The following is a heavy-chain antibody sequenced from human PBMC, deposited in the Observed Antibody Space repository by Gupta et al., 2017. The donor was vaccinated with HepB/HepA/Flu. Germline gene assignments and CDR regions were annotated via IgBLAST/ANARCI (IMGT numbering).Heavy chain of an antibody. D-gene: IGHD2-2*01. J-gene: IGHJ3*02. CDR1: GFTVSSNY. CDR2: IYSGGST. Sequence: EVQLVESGGGLIQPGGSLRLSCAASGFTVSSNYMSWVRQAPGKGLEWVSVIYSGGSTYYADSVKGRFTISRDNSKNTLYLQMNSLRAEDTAVYYCARVTSQCSSTSCLSGAFDIWGQGTMVTVSS. V-gene: IGHV3-53*01. CDR3: ARVTSQCSSTSCLSGAFDI.